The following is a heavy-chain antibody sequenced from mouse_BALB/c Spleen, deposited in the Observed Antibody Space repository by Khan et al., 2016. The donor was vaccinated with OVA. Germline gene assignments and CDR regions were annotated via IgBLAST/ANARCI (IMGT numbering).Heavy chain of an antibody. D-gene: IGHD1-1*01. J-gene: IGHJ4*01. CDR3: ARDFHYYGSRGALDD. Sequence: QVQLQQSGAELARPGASVKMSCKASGYTFTSYSMHWIKQRPGKGLEWMGNINPSNAYTNYNQKFKDKATSTADTSSSTAYMQLSSLTSEDSAVYYCARDFHYYGSRGALDDWGQGTSVTVSS. CDR1: GYTFTSYS. V-gene: IGHV1-4*01. CDR2: INPSNAYT.